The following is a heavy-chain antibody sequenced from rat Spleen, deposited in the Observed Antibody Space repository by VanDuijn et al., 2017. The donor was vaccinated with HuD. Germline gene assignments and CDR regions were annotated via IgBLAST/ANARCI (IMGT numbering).Heavy chain of an antibody. Sequence: EVQLVESGGGLVQPGRSLKLSCAASGFTFSNYGMAWVRQAPTKGLEWVASINWGGSSTNYPDNVKGRFTISRDNAKSTLYLQMDSLRSEDTASYYCVRHGYTRYYFDYWGQGVMVTVSS. CDR3: VRHGYTRYYFDY. CDR2: INWGGSST. D-gene: IGHD1-9*01. V-gene: IGHV5-29*01. CDR1: GFTFSNYG. J-gene: IGHJ2*01.